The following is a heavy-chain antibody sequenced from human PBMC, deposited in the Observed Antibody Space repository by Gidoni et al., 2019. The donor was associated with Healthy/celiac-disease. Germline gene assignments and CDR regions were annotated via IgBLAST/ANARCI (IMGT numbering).Heavy chain of an antibody. CDR1: GFTFSNAW. Sequence: EVQLVESGGGLVKPGGSLRLSCAASGFTFSNAWMSWVRQAPGKGLEWGGRIKSKTDGGTTDYAAPVKGRFTISRDDSKNTLYLQMNSLKTEDTAVYYCTTDTLTTVTLGNYWGQGTLVTVSS. CDR3: TTDTLTTVTLGNY. J-gene: IGHJ4*02. V-gene: IGHV3-15*01. D-gene: IGHD4-17*01. CDR2: IKSKTDGGTT.